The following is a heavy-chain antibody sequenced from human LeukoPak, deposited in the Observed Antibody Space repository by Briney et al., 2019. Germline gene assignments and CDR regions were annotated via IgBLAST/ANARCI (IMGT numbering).Heavy chain of an antibody. D-gene: IGHD3-22*01. CDR1: GSSIIDYY. V-gene: IGHV4-59*12. Sequence: SETLSLTCSVSGSSIIDYYWTWIRQSPGNAPKWLGYTHYSGSSGSSPSLKSRVTMSVDASKSQLSLKLSSVTAADTAVYYCARASLRSSDGAFYYMDVWGTGTTVTVSS. J-gene: IGHJ6*03. CDR3: ARASLRSSDGAFYYMDV. CDR2: THYSGSS.